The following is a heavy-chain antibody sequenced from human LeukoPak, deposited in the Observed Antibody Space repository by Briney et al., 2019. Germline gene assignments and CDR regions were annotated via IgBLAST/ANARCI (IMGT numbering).Heavy chain of an antibody. CDR1: GFTFSSYG. D-gene: IGHD3-22*01. Sequence: GGSLRLSCAASGFTFSSYGTHWVRQAPGKGLEWVAVIWYDGSNKYYADSVKGRFTVSRDNSKNTLYLQMNSLRAEDTAVYYCAKGTLYDSSGYYGDYWGQGTLVTVSS. CDR3: AKGTLYDSSGYYGDY. CDR2: IWYDGSNK. V-gene: IGHV3-33*06. J-gene: IGHJ4*02.